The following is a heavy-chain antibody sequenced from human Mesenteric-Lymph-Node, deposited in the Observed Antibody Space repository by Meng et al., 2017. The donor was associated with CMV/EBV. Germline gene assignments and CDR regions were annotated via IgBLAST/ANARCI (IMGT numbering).Heavy chain of an antibody. J-gene: IGHJ6*02. CDR2: ITVSYT. D-gene: IGHD2-15*01. V-gene: IGHV3-21*06. CDR3: ASPVRYCSGGSCPLGMDV. Sequence: GGSLRLSCTASGFTLSTYSMNWFRQAPGKGLEWVSSITVSYTSYTDSVKGRFTISSDNAENSLFLQMNSLRAEDTAVYYCASPVRYCSGGSCPLGMDVWGQGTTVTVSS. CDR1: GFTLSTYS.